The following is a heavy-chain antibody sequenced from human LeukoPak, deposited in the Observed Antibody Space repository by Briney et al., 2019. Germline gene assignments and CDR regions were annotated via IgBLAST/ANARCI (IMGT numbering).Heavy chain of an antibody. J-gene: IGHJ4*02. D-gene: IGHD3-3*01. CDR3: ARGYYDFWSGYPQFDY. V-gene: IGHV1-3*03. CDR2: INAGNGHT. Sequence: ASVKVSCKASGNTFTRYAMHWVRQAPGQRLEWMGWINAGNGHTEYSQAFQGRVTITRDTSASTAYMELSSLRSEDMAVYYCARGYYDFWSGYPQFDYWGQGTLVTVSS. CDR1: GNTFTRYA.